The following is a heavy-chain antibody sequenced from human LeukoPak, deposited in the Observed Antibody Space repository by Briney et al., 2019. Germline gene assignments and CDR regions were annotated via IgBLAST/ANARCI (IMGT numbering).Heavy chain of an antibody. Sequence: GESLKISCKGSGYSFTSYWIGWVRQLPGKGLEWMGIIYPGDSDTRYSPSFQGQVTISADKSISTAYLQWSSLKASDTAMYYCARLGVYCSSTSCYLTEFDYWGQGTLVTVSS. CDR2: IYPGDSDT. CDR3: ARLGVYCSSTSCYLTEFDY. CDR1: GYSFTSYW. J-gene: IGHJ4*02. V-gene: IGHV5-51*01. D-gene: IGHD2-2*01.